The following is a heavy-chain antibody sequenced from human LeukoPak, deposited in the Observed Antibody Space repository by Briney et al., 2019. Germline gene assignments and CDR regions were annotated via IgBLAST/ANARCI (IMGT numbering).Heavy chain of an antibody. Sequence: SETLSLTCTVSGSSISSYYWSWIRQPAGKGLEWIGRIYTSGSTNYNPSLKSRVTMSVDTSKNQFSLKLSSVTAADTAVYYCARGVYTMVRGAVDWFDPWGQGTLVTVSS. J-gene: IGHJ5*02. D-gene: IGHD3-10*01. CDR1: GSSISSYY. CDR3: ARGVYTMVRGAVDWFDP. CDR2: IYTSGST. V-gene: IGHV4-4*07.